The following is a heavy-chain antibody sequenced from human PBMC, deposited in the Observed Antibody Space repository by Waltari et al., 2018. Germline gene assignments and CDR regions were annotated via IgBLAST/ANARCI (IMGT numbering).Heavy chain of an antibody. CDR3: ATLGAYLGAFEV. J-gene: IGHJ3*01. CDR1: EFTLRHNY. Sequence: EVQLVETGGALIHPGGSLRVSCAASEFTLRHNYMAWVRQGPGKGLGWVSVIYAGGGSDSADAVRGRFTISRDNSKNTLYLEMNALRPDDTAVYYCATLGAYLGAFEVWGRGTMVAVSS. D-gene: IGHD3-16*01. V-gene: IGHV3-53*02. CDR2: IYAGGGS.